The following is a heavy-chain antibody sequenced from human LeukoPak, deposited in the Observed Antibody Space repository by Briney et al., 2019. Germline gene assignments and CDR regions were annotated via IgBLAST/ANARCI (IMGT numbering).Heavy chain of an antibody. V-gene: IGHV4-4*09. CDR1: NGSINSYY. CDR3: ARSPPAPKEFHK. Sequence: SETLSLTCTVSNGSINSYYWSWIRQPPGKGLEWIGYIYTSGTTNYNPSLKSRVTISADTSKNQLSLKLSSETAADTAVYYCARSPPAPKEFHKWGQGTLVTVSS. CDR2: IYTSGTT. J-gene: IGHJ4*02. D-gene: IGHD2-2*01.